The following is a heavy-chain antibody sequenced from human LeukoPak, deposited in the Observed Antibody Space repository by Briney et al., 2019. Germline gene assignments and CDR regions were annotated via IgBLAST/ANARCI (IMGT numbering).Heavy chain of an antibody. CDR2: IYYSGST. V-gene: IGHV4-59*01. D-gene: IGHD3-10*01. CDR3: ARGVRGVIIGGGYYYYYGMDV. CDR1: GGSISSYY. Sequence: PSETLSLTCTVSGGSISSYYWSWIRQPPGKGLEWIGYIYYSGSTNYNPSLKSRVTISVDTSKNQFSLKLSSVTAADTAVYYCARGVRGVIIGGGYYYYYGMDVWGKGTTVTVSS. J-gene: IGHJ6*04.